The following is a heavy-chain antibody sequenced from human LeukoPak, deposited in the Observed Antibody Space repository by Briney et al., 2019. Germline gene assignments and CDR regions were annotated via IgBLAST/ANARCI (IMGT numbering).Heavy chain of an antibody. D-gene: IGHD6-13*01. CDR1: GFTFSSYW. J-gene: IGHJ4*02. CDR3: ARDEGSSRSLDY. Sequence: GGSLRLSCAASGFTFSSYWMSWVRQAPGKGLEWVANIKEDGSEKYYVESVKGRFIISRDNTKNSLYLQMNSLRAEDTAVYYCARDEGSSRSLDYWGQGTLVTVSS. CDR2: IKEDGSEK. V-gene: IGHV3-7*01.